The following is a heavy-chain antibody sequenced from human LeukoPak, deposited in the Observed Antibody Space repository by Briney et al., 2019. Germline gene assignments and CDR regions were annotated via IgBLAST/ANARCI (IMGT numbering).Heavy chain of an antibody. CDR3: ARRLGTIFSKVYFDY. CDR1: GYSFTSYW. V-gene: IGHV5-51*01. Sequence: GESLKISCKGSGYSFTSYWIGWLRQMPGKGLEWMGIIYPGDSDTRYSPSFQGQVTISADKSISTAYLQWSSLKASDTAMYYCARRLGTIFSKVYFDYWGQGTLVTVSS. J-gene: IGHJ4*02. CDR2: IYPGDSDT. D-gene: IGHD3-9*01.